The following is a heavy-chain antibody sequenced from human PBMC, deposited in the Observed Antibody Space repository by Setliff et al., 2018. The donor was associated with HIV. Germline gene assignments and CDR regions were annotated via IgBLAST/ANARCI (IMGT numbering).Heavy chain of an antibody. J-gene: IGHJ4*02. Sequence: GGSLRLSCAASGFTFSSYWMHWVRQAPGKGLVWVSRINNDESNTNYADSVKGRFTISRDDAKNTLYLQMNSLRAEDTAFYYCARGRGYYYFDNWGQGALVTVSS. D-gene: IGHD3-22*01. CDR1: GFTFSSYW. V-gene: IGHV3-74*01. CDR3: ARGRGYYYFDN. CDR2: INNDESNT.